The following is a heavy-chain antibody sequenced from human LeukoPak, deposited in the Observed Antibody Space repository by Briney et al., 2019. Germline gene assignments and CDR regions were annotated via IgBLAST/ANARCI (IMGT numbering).Heavy chain of an antibody. V-gene: IGHV3-30*18. CDR3: AKAGPTPWAAGMDV. Sequence: PGRSLRLSCAASGFTFSSYGMHWVRQAPGKGLEWVAVISYDGSNKYYADSVKGRFTISRDNSKNTLYLQMNSLRAEDTAVYYCAKAGPTPWAAGMDVWGQGTTVTVSS. CDR1: GFTFSSYG. CDR2: ISYDGSNK. D-gene: IGHD3-10*01. J-gene: IGHJ6*02.